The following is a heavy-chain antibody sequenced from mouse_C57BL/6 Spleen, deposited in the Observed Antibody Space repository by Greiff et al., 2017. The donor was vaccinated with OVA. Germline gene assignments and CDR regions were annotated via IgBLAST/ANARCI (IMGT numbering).Heavy chain of an antibody. V-gene: IGHV3-6*01. D-gene: IGHD2-4*01. CDR2: ISYDGSN. CDR3: ARAPDYDVDY. J-gene: IGHJ2*01. Sequence: ESGPGLVKPSQSLSLTCSVTGYSITSGYYWNWIRQFPGNKLEWMGYISYDGSNNYNPSLKNRISITRDTSKNQFFLKLNSVTTEDTATYYCARAPDYDVDYWGQGTTLTVSS. CDR1: GYSITSGYY.